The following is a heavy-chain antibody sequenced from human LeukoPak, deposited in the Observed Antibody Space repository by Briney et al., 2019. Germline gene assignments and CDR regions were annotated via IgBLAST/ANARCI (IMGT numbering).Heavy chain of an antibody. CDR3: ARDYYGSGSLRYFDL. CDR2: IYYSGST. Sequence: SQTLSLTCTVSGGSVSSGDYYWSWIRQPPGKGPEWIGYIYYSGSTYYNPSLKSRVTISVDTSKNQFSLKLSSVTAADTAVYYCARDYYGSGSLRYFDLWGRGTLVTVSS. D-gene: IGHD3-10*01. CDR1: GGSVSSGDYY. J-gene: IGHJ2*01. V-gene: IGHV4-30-4*01.